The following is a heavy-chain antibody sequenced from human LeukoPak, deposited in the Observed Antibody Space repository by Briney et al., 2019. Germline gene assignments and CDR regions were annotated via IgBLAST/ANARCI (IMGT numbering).Heavy chain of an antibody. CDR1: GFTFSKFC. Sequence: GGSQRLSCAASGFTFSKFCMMWVRQAPGKGLEWVSSIAGTGETYYADSVKGRFTVSRDNSKSTLYLQINSLTAEDTALYYCAKGKAPGAVDWFDPWGQGTLVTVSS. D-gene: IGHD2-8*02. V-gene: IGHV3-23*01. CDR3: AKGKAPGAVDWFDP. J-gene: IGHJ5*02. CDR2: IAGTGET.